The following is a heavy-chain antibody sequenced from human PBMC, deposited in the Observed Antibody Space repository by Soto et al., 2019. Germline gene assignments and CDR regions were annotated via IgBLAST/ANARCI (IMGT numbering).Heavy chain of an antibody. J-gene: IGHJ3*02. CDR2: IHQGGSET. D-gene: IGHD5-18*01. CDR3: AQAMADAFHI. CDR1: GFPFSSHW. Sequence: EVRLVESGGGLVQPGGSLRLSCAASGFPFSSHWMSWVRQAPGKGLEWLGNIHQGGSETHFADSVRGRFTISRDNAKNSLFLQLNSLRAEDTAVYYCAQAMADAFHIWGQGTVVTVSS. V-gene: IGHV3-7*01.